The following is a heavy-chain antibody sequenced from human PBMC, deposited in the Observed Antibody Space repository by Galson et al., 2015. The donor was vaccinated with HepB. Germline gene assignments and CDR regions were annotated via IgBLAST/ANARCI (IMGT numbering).Heavy chain of an antibody. V-gene: IGHV3-30-3*01. CDR2: ISYDGSNK. CDR3: ARLIGGIAVAGTPH. J-gene: IGHJ4*02. Sequence: SLRLSCAASGFTFSSYAMHWVRQAPGKGLEWVAVISYDGSNKYYADSVKGRFTISRDNSKNTLYLQMNSLRAEDTAVYYCARLIGGIAVAGTPHWGQGTLVTVSS. CDR1: GFTFSSYA. D-gene: IGHD6-19*01.